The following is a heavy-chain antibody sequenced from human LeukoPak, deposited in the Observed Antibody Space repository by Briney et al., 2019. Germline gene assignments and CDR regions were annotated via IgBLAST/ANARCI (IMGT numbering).Heavy chain of an antibody. D-gene: IGHD1-26*01. V-gene: IGHV4-39*01. CDR3: ARFLRGRWSPPYSGSSPDY. Sequence: PSETLSLTCTVSGGSISSSSYYWGWIRQPPGKGLEWIGSIYYSGSTYYNPSLKSRVTISVDTSKNQFSLKLSSVTAADTAVYYCARFLRGRWSPPYSGSSPDYWGQGTLVTVSS. CDR2: IYYSGST. J-gene: IGHJ4*02. CDR1: GGSISSSSYY.